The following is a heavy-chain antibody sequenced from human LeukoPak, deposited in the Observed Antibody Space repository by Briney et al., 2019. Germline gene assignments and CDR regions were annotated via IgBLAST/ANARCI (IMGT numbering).Heavy chain of an antibody. D-gene: IGHD1-14*01. CDR3: ATGPRNDP. V-gene: IGHV1-8*01. J-gene: IGHJ5*02. CDR2: VHPDNGNT. Sequence: GASVKVSCKTSGYPFTKWEINWVRQAAGQGPEWLGWVHPDNGNTYYAQRFRGRVTMSRDTSTSTAYMELSGLRSNDTAVYFCATGPRNDPWGQGTLVTVSS. CDR1: GYPFTKWE.